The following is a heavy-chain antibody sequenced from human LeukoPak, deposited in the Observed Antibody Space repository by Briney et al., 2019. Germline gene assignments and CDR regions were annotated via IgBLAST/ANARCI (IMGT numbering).Heavy chain of an antibody. CDR2: IYYSGST. V-gene: IGHV4-39*01. Sequence: SETRSLTCTVSGGSISSGTYYWGWVRQPPGKGLEWIGSIYYSGSTSYNPSLKSRVTISVDTSKNQFSLKLDSVTAADTAVYYCARNASDSGTSYFDYWGQGTLVTVSS. J-gene: IGHJ4*02. CDR1: GGSISSGTYY. CDR3: ARNASDSGTSYFDY. D-gene: IGHD1-26*01.